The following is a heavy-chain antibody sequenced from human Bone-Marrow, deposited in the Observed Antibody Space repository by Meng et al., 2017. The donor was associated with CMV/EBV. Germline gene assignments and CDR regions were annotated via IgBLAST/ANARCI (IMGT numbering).Heavy chain of an antibody. J-gene: IGHJ4*02. D-gene: IGHD2-2*01. Sequence: ASVKVSCKASGYTFTSYDINWVRQATGQGLEWMGWISAYNGNTNYAQKLQGRVTMTTDTSTSTAYMELRSLRSDDTAVYYCARTAIVVVPAATDYWGQGKLVTVSS. CDR3: ARTAIVVVPAATDY. V-gene: IGHV1-18*01. CDR1: GYTFTSYD. CDR2: ISAYNGNT.